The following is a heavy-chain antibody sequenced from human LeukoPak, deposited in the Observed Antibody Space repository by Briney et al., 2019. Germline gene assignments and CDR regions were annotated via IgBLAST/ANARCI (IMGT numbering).Heavy chain of an antibody. CDR1: GGTFSSYA. Sequence: ASVKVSCKASGGTFSSYAISWVRPAPGQGLEWMGGIIPIFGTANYAQKFQGRVTITADESTSTAYMELSSPRSEDTAVYYCAREYGSGSYFGAYWFDPWGQGTLVTVSS. J-gene: IGHJ5*02. V-gene: IGHV1-69*13. D-gene: IGHD3-10*01. CDR3: AREYGSGSYFGAYWFDP. CDR2: IIPIFGTA.